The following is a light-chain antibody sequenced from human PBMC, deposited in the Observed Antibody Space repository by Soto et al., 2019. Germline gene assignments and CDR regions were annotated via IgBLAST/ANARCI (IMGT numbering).Light chain of an antibody. CDR3: MQALETPT. Sequence: DIVMTQSPLSLPVTPGEPASISCTSSESLLHSNGYNYVDWYLQKAGQSPQLLIYLRSNRASGVADRFSGSGSGTDFTLKISRVEAGDVGVYYCMQALETPTFGQGTRLEIK. CDR1: ESLLHSNGYNY. CDR2: LRS. J-gene: IGKJ5*01. V-gene: IGKV2-28*01.